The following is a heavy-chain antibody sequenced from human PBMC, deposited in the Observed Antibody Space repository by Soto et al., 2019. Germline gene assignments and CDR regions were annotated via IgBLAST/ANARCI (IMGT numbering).Heavy chain of an antibody. CDR3: AKHLATYCSGGSCKSDDAFDI. J-gene: IGHJ3*02. V-gene: IGHV3-23*01. CDR1: GFTFSSYA. CDR2: ISGSGGST. D-gene: IGHD2-15*01. Sequence: GVLRLSCAASGFTFSSYAMSWVRQAPGKGLEWVSAISGSGGSTYYADSVKGRFTISRDNSKSTLYLQMNSLRAEDTAVYYCAKHLATYCSGGSCKSDDAFDIWGQGTMVTVSS.